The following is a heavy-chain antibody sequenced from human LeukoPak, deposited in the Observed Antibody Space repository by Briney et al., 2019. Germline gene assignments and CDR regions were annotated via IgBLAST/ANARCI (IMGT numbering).Heavy chain of an antibody. J-gene: IGHJ4*02. CDR1: GFTFSSYG. V-gene: IGHV3-23*01. CDR2: TSGSGGST. CDR3: ARDPRRRTGPYSSSWDGY. Sequence: GGSLRLSCAASGFTFSSYGMSWVRQAAGEGLEWVSATSGSGGSTYYADSVKGRFTISRDNPKNTLYLQMNSLRAEDTAVYYCARDPRRRTGPYSSSWDGYWGQGTLVTVSS. D-gene: IGHD6-13*01.